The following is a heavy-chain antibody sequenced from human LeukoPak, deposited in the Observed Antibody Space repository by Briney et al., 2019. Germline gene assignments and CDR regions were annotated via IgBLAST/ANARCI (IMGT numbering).Heavy chain of an antibody. V-gene: IGHV4-59*01. CDR1: GFTFSRYW. Sequence: GSLRLSCAASGFTFSRYWMTWVRQAPGKGLEWIGYIYYSGSTNYNPSLKSRVTISVDTSKNQFSLKLSSVTAADTAVYYCARDRVRGNSNPFFDYWGQGTLVTVSS. CDR2: IYYSGST. D-gene: IGHD4-11*01. J-gene: IGHJ4*02. CDR3: ARDRVRGNSNPFFDY.